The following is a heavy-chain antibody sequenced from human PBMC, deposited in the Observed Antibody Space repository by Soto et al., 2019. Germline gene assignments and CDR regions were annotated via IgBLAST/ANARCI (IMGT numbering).Heavy chain of an antibody. CDR2: IDPSDSYT. CDR1: GYSFTSYW. J-gene: IGHJ4*02. V-gene: IGHV5-10-1*01. Sequence: GESLKISCKGSGYSFTSYWISWLRQMPGTGLEWMGRIDPSDSYTNYSPSFQGHVTISADKSISTAYLQWSSLKASDTAMYYCARHEWQYYDSSGYKIFDYWGQGTLVTVSS. CDR3: ARHEWQYYDSSGYKIFDY. D-gene: IGHD3-22*01.